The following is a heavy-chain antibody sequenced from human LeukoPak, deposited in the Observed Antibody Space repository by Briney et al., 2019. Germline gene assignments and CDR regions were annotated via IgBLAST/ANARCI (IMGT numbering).Heavy chain of an antibody. J-gene: IGHJ6*02. Sequence: ASVKVSCKASGYTFTGYYMHWVRQAPGQGLEWMGWINPNSGGTTYAQKFQGWVTMTRDTSISTAYMELSRLRSDDTAVYYCARDRYNRNDEGYYYYGMDVWGQGTTVTVSS. D-gene: IGHD1-1*01. CDR3: ARDRYNRNDEGYYYYGMDV. CDR2: INPNSGGT. V-gene: IGHV1-2*04. CDR1: GYTFTGYY.